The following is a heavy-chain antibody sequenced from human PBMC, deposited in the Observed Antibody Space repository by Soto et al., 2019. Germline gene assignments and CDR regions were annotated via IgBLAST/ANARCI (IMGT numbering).Heavy chain of an antibody. CDR2: IYYSGTT. V-gene: IGHV4-30-2*01. CDR3: ARGHYYYGIDV. J-gene: IGHJ6*02. CDR1: NGSVSSGTYS. Sequence: SETLSLTCTVSNGSVSSGTYSWSWVRQPPGKGLEWIGYIYYSGTTYYTPSLKSRLTMSMDRANDHFSLNLTSVTAADTAVYFCARGHYYYGIDVWGQGITVTVSS.